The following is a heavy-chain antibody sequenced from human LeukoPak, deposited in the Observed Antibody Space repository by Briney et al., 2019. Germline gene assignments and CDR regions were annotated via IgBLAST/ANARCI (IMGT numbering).Heavy chain of an antibody. Sequence: PGGSLRLSCAASGFTFSSYWMSWVHQAPGKGLEWVANIKQDGSEKHYADSVKGRFTISRDNAKNSLYLQMNSLRAEDTAVYYCARYCGGDCYGMDVWGQGTTVTVSS. V-gene: IGHV3-7*01. CDR1: GFTFSSYW. CDR2: IKQDGSEK. D-gene: IGHD2-21*01. CDR3: ARYCGGDCYGMDV. J-gene: IGHJ6*02.